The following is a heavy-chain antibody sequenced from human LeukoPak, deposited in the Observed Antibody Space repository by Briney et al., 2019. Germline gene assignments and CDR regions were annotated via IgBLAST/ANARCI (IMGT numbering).Heavy chain of an antibody. V-gene: IGHV1-69*13. CDR1: GGAFSSYA. Sequence: SVKVSCKASGGAFSSYAISWVRQAPGQGLEWMGGIIPIFGTASYAQKFQGRVTITADESTSTAYMELSSLRSEDTAVYYCARAGIRLWDFDYWGQGTLVTVSS. CDR2: IIPIFGTA. J-gene: IGHJ4*02. CDR3: ARAGIRLWDFDY. D-gene: IGHD3-3*02.